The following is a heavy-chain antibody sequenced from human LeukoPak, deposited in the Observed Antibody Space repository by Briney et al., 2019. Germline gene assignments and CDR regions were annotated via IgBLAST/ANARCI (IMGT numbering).Heavy chain of an antibody. Sequence: GGSLRLSCAVSGFTFSRYWMSWVRQAPGKGREWVANINQDGSVKYYVDSVKGRFTISRDSAKNSLYLQMNSLRAEDTAVYYCTRDSQDSYVYYMVVWGKGTTVTVSS. J-gene: IGHJ6*03. V-gene: IGHV3-7*01. CDR3: TRDSQDSYVYYMVV. CDR2: INQDGSVK. CDR1: GFTFSRYW. D-gene: IGHD3-10*02.